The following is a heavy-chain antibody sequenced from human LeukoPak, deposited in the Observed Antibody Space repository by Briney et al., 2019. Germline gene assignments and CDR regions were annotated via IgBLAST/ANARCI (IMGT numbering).Heavy chain of an antibody. V-gene: IGHV3-11*06. CDR3: ARVGSIAAAGTPDY. D-gene: IGHD6-13*01. CDR1: AFIFSHYY. CDR2: ISGSGSDT. Sequence: GGSLRLSCAAPAFIFSHYYMTWIRQAPGKGLEWLSYISGSGSDTNYADSVKGRFTTSRDNAKNSLYLQMNSLRAEDTAVYYCARVGSIAAAGTPDYWGQGTLVTVSS. J-gene: IGHJ4*02.